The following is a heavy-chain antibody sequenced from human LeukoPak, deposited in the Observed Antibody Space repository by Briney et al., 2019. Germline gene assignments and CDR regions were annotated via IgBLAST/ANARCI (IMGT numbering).Heavy chain of an antibody. CDR2: ISSSGSFK. CDR1: GFSFSSFT. V-gene: IGHV3-21*01. J-gene: IGHJ4*02. CDR3: ARENDQLLYSFDY. Sequence: GGSLRPSCAASGFSFSSFTFNWVRQAPGKGLEWVSSISSSGSFKYYADSVKGRFTISRDNAKNSLYVQMNSLRAEDTAVYYCARENDQLLYSFDYWGQGTLVTVYS. D-gene: IGHD2-2*01.